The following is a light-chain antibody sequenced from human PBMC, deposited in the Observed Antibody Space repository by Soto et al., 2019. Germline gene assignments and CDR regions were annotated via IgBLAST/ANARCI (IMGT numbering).Light chain of an antibody. CDR2: DAS. CDR3: QQYDILPIT. J-gene: IGKJ5*01. V-gene: IGKV1-33*01. CDR1: QDISNF. Sequence: DIQITQTPSSLSASVGDRVAITCQASQDISNFLNWYQQKPGKAPKLLTYDASDLETGVPSRFSGSGSGTHFTLTISSLQTEDIATYYCQQYDILPITFGRGTRLEIK.